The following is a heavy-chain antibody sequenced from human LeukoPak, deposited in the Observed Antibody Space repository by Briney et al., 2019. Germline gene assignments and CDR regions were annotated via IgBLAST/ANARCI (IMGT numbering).Heavy chain of an antibody. D-gene: IGHD6-6*01. Sequence: GGSLRLSCSASEFTFSDFSMSWVRQAPGKGLEWVSYITSSSSSIYCADSVRGRFTISRDNAKNSLYLQMNSLRAEDTAVYYCARGYSSSSDYWGQGTLVTVSS. V-gene: IGHV3-48*04. CDR2: ITSSSSSI. CDR3: ARGYSSSSDY. J-gene: IGHJ4*02. CDR1: EFTFSDFS.